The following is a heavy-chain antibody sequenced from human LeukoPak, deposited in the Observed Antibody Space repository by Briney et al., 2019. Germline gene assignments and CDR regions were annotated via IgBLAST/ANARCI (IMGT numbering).Heavy chain of an antibody. J-gene: IGHJ4*02. CDR3: ARTDFGIAAAGTLDY. CDR2: TYYRSKWYN. CDR1: GDSVSSNSAA. Sequence: KPSQNLSLTCTISGDSVSSNSAAWNWIRQSPSRGLEWLVWTYYRSKWYNDYAVSVKSRITISPDTSKNQFSLRLNSVTPEDTAVYYCARTDFGIAAAGTLDYWGQGTLVTVSS. V-gene: IGHV6-1*01. D-gene: IGHD6-13*01.